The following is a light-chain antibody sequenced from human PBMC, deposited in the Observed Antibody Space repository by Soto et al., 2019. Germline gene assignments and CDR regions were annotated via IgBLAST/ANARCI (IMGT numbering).Light chain of an antibody. Sequence: EIVMTQSPATLSVSPGERVTLSCRASLSVFTNFAWYQQKPGQPPRLLIYGASTRATGIAVRFSGGGSGTEFTLTISSLQSEDYAVYYCQQYNNWPLTFGGGTKVEIK. V-gene: IGKV3D-15*01. CDR3: QQYNNWPLT. CDR1: LSVFTN. J-gene: IGKJ4*01. CDR2: GAS.